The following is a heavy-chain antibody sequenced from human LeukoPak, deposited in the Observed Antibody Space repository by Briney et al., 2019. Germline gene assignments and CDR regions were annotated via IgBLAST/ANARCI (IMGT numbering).Heavy chain of an antibody. Sequence: GGSLRLSCAASGFTFSSHGINWVRQAPGKGLEWVSGISPSGSISYYADSVKGRFTISRDNSKSTLYLQMNSLRGEDTAVYYCAKQGRRGYSYARSYYFDYWGQGTLVTVSS. CDR2: ISPSGSIS. D-gene: IGHD5-18*01. CDR1: GFTFSSHG. V-gene: IGHV3-23*01. CDR3: AKQGRRGYSYARSYYFDY. J-gene: IGHJ4*02.